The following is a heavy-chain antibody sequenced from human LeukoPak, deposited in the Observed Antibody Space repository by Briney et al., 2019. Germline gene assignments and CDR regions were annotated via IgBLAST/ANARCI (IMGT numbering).Heavy chain of an antibody. CDR1: GYTFTGYY. D-gene: IGHD4-17*01. CDR2: INPNSGGT. CDR3: ARALYPYGDYEDY. Sequence: ASVKVSCKASGYTFTGYYMHWVRQAPGQGLEWMGWINPNSGGTNYAQKFQGRVTMTRDTSISTAYMELSSLRSEDTAVYYCARALYPYGDYEDYWGQGTLVTVSS. J-gene: IGHJ4*02. V-gene: IGHV1-2*02.